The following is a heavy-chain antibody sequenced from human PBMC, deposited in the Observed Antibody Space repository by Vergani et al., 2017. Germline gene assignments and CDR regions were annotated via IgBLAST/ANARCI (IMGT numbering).Heavy chain of an antibody. CDR3: AKALELYYYYYGMDV. CDR1: GFTFSSYG. Sequence: VQLLESGGGLVQPGRSLRLSCAASGFTFSSYGMHWVREAPGKGLEWVAVISHDGSNKYFADSVKGRFTISRDNSTNTLYLQMNSLRAEDTAVYYCAKALELYYYYYGMDVWGQGP. J-gene: IGHJ6*02. CDR2: ISHDGSNK. D-gene: IGHD1-7*01. V-gene: IGHV3-30*18.